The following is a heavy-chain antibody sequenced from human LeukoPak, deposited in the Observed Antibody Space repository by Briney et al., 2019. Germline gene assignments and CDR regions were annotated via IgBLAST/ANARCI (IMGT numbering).Heavy chain of an antibody. Sequence: EASVKVSCKASGGTFSGYAISWVRQAPGQGLEWMGGIIPIFGTANYAQKFQGRVTITADESTSTAYMELSSLRSEDTAVYYCARVPRFDYVPSYFDYWGQGTLVTVSS. CDR2: IIPIFGTA. D-gene: IGHD4-17*01. CDR1: GGTFSGYA. J-gene: IGHJ4*02. CDR3: ARVPRFDYVPSYFDY. V-gene: IGHV1-69*01.